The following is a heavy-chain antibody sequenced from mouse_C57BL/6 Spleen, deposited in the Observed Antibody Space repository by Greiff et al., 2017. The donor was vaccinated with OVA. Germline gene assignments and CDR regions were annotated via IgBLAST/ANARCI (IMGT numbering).Heavy chain of an antibody. D-gene: IGHD1-1*01. CDR3: ARQGYGGAMDY. CDR1: GFTFSSYG. V-gene: IGHV5-6*01. CDR2: ISSGGSYT. J-gene: IGHJ4*01. Sequence: EVNLVESGGDLVKPGGSLKLSCAASGFTFSSYGMSWVRQTPDKRLEWVATISSGGSYTYYPDSVKGRFTISRDNAKNTLYLQMSSLKSEDTAMYYCARQGYGGAMDYWGQGTSVTVSS.